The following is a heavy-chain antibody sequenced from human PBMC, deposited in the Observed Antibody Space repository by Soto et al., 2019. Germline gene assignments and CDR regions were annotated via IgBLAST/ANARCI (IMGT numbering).Heavy chain of an antibody. CDR3: ARRIVATETFDY. Sequence: GGSLRLSCAASGFAVSSKYMTWVRQAPGKGLEWVSVIYGGGTTYYADSVKGRFTISRDTSKNTLYLQMNSLRAEDTAVYYCARRIVATETFDYWGQGTLVTVSS. CDR2: IYGGGTT. D-gene: IGHD5-12*01. J-gene: IGHJ4*02. V-gene: IGHV3-53*01. CDR1: GFAVSSKY.